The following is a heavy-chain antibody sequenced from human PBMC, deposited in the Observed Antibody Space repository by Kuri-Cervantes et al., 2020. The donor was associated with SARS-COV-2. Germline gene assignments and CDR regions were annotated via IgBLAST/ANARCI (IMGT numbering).Heavy chain of an antibody. Sequence: SETLSLTCTLSGGSVSSGGYHGSWIRQPPGKGLEWIGYMYHSENTKYNPSLMGRVTISVDTSKNQFSLKLSSVTAADTAVYYCAREMAAAGGFDYWGQGTLVTVSS. V-gene: IGHV4-61*08. CDR2: MYHSENT. J-gene: IGHJ4*02. CDR1: GGSVSSGGYH. D-gene: IGHD6-13*01. CDR3: AREMAAAGGFDY.